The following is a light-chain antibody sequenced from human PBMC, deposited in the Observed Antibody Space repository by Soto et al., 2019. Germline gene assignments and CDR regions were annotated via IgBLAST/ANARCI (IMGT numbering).Light chain of an antibody. CDR3: QQSYSTLPGT. CDR2: AAS. Sequence: DIQMTQSPSSLSASVGDRVTITCRASQSISSYLNWYQQKPGKAPKLLIYAASSLQSGVPSRFNGSGPGTDFTLTISSLQPEDFATYYCQQSYSTLPGTFGPGTKVDIK. V-gene: IGKV1-39*01. CDR1: QSISSY. J-gene: IGKJ3*01.